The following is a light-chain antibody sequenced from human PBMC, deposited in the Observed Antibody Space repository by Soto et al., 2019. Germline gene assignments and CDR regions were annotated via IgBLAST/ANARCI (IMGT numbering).Light chain of an antibody. CDR2: GAS. CDR1: QSFSRTY. CDR3: YHHGSSPPYT. J-gene: IGKJ2*01. Sequence: EIVLTQSPGTLSLSPGEGATLSCRASQSFSRTYLAWYQQKPGQAPRLLIYGASNRATGIPDRFSGSGSGTDFTLTISRLEPEDFAVYYCYHHGSSPPYTFGQGTKLEIK. V-gene: IGKV3-20*01.